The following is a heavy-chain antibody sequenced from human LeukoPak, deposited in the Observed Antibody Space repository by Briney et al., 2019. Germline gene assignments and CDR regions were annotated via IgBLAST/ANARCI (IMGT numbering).Heavy chain of an antibody. D-gene: IGHD6-13*01. Sequence: GGSLRLSCAASGFTVSSNYMSWVRQAPGKGLEWVSVIYSGGSTYYADSVKGRFTISRDNSKNTLYLQMNSLRAEDTAVYYCHSSSYPTNWFDPWAREPWSPSPQ. CDR3: HSSSYPTNWFDP. V-gene: IGHV3-66*02. CDR2: IYSGGST. CDR1: GFTVSSNY. J-gene: IGHJ5*02.